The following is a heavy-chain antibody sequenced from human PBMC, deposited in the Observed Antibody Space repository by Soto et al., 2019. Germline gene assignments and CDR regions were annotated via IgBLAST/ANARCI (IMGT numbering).Heavy chain of an antibody. CDR3: ARDKGYGFGWSSSSGMDV. CDR2: ISGYNGNT. J-gene: IGHJ6*02. V-gene: IGHV1-18*01. CDR1: GYTFSNFG. D-gene: IGHD5-18*01. Sequence: ASVKVSCKASGYTFSNFGLSWVRQAPGQGLEWMGWISGYNGNTNSAERFQGRDTMTTDTSTSTAYMEVRSLTSDDTAVYYCARDKGYGFGWSSSSGMDVWGQGTTVTVSS.